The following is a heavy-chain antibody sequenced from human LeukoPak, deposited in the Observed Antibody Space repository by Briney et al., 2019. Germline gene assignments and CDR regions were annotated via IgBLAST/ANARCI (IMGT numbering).Heavy chain of an antibody. CDR3: AKGAGYSSSLHFDY. CDR2: ISGNGGST. D-gene: IGHD6-13*01. CDR1: GFTFSSYA. J-gene: IGHJ4*02. Sequence: GGSLRLSCAASGFTFSSYAMSWVHQAPGKGLEWVSTISGNGGSTYYADSVKGRFTISRDNSKNTLYLQMNSLRAEDTAVYYCAKGAGYSSSLHFDYWGQGTLVTVSS. V-gene: IGHV3-23*01.